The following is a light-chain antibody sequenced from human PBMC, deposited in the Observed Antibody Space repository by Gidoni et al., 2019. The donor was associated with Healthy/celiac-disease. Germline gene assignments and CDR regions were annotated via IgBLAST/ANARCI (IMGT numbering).Light chain of an antibody. CDR1: QSLLHSNGYNY. Sequence: DIVMTQSPLSLPVTPGEPASISCRSSQSLLHSNGYNYLDWYLQKPGQSPQLLIYLGSNRASGVPDRCSGSGSGTDFTLKISRVEAEDVGVYYCMQALQTPPTFGQXTKVEIK. CDR2: LGS. V-gene: IGKV2-28*01. J-gene: IGKJ1*01. CDR3: MQALQTPPT.